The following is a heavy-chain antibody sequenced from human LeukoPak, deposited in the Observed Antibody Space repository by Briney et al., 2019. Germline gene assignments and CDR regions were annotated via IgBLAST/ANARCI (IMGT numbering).Heavy chain of an antibody. Sequence: SETLSLTCTVSGGSISSYYWSWIRQPPGKGLEWIGYIYTSGSTNYNPSLKSRVTISVDTSKNQFSLKLSSVTAADTAVYYCARHKRSGGYCSSTSCYTGLTDWGQGTLVTVSS. CDR2: IYTSGST. CDR3: ARHKRSGGYCSSTSCYTGLTD. V-gene: IGHV4-4*09. CDR1: GGSISSYY. J-gene: IGHJ4*02. D-gene: IGHD2-2*02.